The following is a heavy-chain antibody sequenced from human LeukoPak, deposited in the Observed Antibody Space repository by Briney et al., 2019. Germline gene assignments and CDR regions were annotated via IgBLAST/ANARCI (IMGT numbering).Heavy chain of an antibody. CDR1: GGSISRGGYS. CDR2: IYHSGST. J-gene: IGHJ4*02. CDR3: ARESGSGSIDY. V-gene: IGHV4-30-2*01. D-gene: IGHD3-10*01. Sequence: PSQTLSLTCAVSGGSISRGGYSWSWIRQPPGKGLEWIGYIYHSGSTYYNPSLKSRVTISVDRSKNQFSLKLSSVTAADTAVYYCARESGSGSIDYWGQGTLVTVSS.